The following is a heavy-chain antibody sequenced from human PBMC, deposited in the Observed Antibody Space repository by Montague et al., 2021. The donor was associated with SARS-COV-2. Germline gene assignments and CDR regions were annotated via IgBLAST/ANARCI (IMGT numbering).Heavy chain of an antibody. CDR3: AREAPGRCSGGSCSLDNWFDP. V-gene: IGHV4-61*02. CDR1: GGSISSGSYY. CDR2: IYTSGST. J-gene: IGHJ5*02. Sequence: TLSLTCTVSGGSISSGSYYWSWLRQPAGKGLVWIGRIYTSGSTNYNPSLKSRVTISVDTSKNQFSLKLSSVTAADTAVYYCAREAPGRCSGGSCSLDNWFDPWGQGTLVTVSS. D-gene: IGHD2-15*01.